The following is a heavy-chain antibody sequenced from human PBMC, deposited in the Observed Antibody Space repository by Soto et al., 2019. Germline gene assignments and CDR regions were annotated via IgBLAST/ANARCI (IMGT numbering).Heavy chain of an antibody. D-gene: IGHD7-27*01. CDR2: TYYRSKWYN. CDR3: ARELGMWDAFDI. Sequence: SQTLSLTCAISGDSVSSNSAAWNWIRQSPSRGLEWLGRTYYRSKWYNDYAVSVKSRITINPDTSKKQFSLQLNSVTPEYTAVYSCARELGMWDAFDIWGQGTMVTVSS. J-gene: IGHJ3*02. V-gene: IGHV6-1*01. CDR1: GDSVSSNSAA.